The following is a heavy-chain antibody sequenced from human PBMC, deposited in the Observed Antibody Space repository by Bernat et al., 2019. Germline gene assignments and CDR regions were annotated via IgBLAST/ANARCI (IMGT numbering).Heavy chain of an antibody. CDR2: IYSGGST. CDR3: ARDKKPQNRSYFYSSAMDV. J-gene: IGHJ6*02. CDR1: GFTVSSNY. V-gene: IGHV3-53*02. Sequence: EVQLVETGGGLIQPGGSLRLSCAASGFTVSSNYMSWVRQAPGKGLEWVSVIYSGGSTYYADSVKGRFTISRDNSKNTLYLQMNSLRAEDTAVYYCARDKKPQNRSYFYSSAMDVWGQGITVTVSS.